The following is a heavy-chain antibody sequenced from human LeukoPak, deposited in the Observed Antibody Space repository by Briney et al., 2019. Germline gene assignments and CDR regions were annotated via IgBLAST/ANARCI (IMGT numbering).Heavy chain of an antibody. CDR2: IRYDGSNK. Sequence: GGSLRLSCAASGFTFSSYGMHWVRQAPCKGLEWVAFIRYDGSNKYYADSVKGRFTISRDNSKNTLYLQMNGLRAEDTAVYYCAKDRIVVVPAAQFDYWGQGTLVTVSS. CDR3: AKDRIVVVPAAQFDY. D-gene: IGHD2-2*01. CDR1: GFTFSSYG. V-gene: IGHV3-30*02. J-gene: IGHJ4*02.